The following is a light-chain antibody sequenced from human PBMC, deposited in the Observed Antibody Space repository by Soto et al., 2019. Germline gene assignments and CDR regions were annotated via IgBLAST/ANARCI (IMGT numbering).Light chain of an antibody. CDR1: SRDVGNYSR. CDR3: CSYEGSNSWM. V-gene: IGLV2-23*01. CDR2: EDD. Sequence: HSSLTHPASVSASPAQSISISCTGTSRDVGNYSRVPWYQGRPSKAPKLIFSEDDQRPSGVSNRCSCAKSRTTASLSISGLQVEDVADYYCCSYEGSNSWMYGGGTSLPVL. J-gene: IGLJ3*02.